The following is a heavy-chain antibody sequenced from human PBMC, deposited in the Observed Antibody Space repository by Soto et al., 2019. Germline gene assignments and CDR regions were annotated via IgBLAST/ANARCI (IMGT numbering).Heavy chain of an antibody. V-gene: IGHV3-21*01. CDR3: ARSPVGDAFNV. Sequence: EVQLVESGGGLVKPGGSLRLSCAASGFTFSSYSMNWVRQAPGKGLEWVSSISSGSDYIFYADSVKGRFTISRDNAKNSLFLQMNSLTAADPAVYYCARSPVGDAFNVWGQWTVVTVSS. J-gene: IGHJ3*01. CDR2: ISSGSDYI. CDR1: GFTFSSYS.